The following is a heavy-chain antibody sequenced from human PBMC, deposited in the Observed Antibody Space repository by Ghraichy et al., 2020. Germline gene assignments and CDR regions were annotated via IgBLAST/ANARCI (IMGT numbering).Heavy chain of an antibody. CDR3: ARDKPGTTLLDV. CDR1: GFTFSSYS. Sequence: LSLTCAASGFTFSSYSMNWVRQAPGKGLEWVSSISSSSSYIYYADSVKGRFTISRDNAKNSLYLQMNSLRAEDTAVYYCARDKPGTTLLDVWGQGTTVTVSS. CDR2: ISSSSSYI. J-gene: IGHJ6*02. D-gene: IGHD1-1*01. V-gene: IGHV3-21*01.